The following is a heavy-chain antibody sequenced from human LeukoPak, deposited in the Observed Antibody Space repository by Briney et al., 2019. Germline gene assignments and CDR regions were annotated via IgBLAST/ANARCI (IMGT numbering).Heavy chain of an antibody. CDR2: ISYDGSNK. V-gene: IGHV3-30-3*01. CDR1: GFTFSSYA. J-gene: IGHJ6*03. CDR3: ARVRFVGIPTYYYYMDV. D-gene: IGHD3-16*01. Sequence: PGGSLRLSCAASGFTFSSYAMHWVRQAPGKGLEWVAVISYDGSNKYYADSVKGRFTISRDNSKNTLYLQMNSLRAEDTAVYYCARVRFVGIPTYYYYMDVWGKGTTVTVSS.